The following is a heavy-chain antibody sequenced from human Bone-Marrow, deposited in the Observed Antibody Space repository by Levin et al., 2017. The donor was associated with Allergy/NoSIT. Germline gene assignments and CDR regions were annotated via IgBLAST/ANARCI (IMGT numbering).Heavy chain of an antibody. D-gene: IGHD5-18*01. J-gene: IGHJ5*01. CDR3: VRRGIQPRNWFDS. CDR2: IYYNGDT. CDR1: GASITNSNYY. V-gene: IGHV4-39*01. Sequence: SETLSLTCSVSGASITNSNYYWGWIRRSPGKGLEHIASIYYNGDTYFNPSLKSRVTISVDLSLSLTSVTAADTAVYYCVRRGIQPRNWFDSWGQGTLVTVSS.